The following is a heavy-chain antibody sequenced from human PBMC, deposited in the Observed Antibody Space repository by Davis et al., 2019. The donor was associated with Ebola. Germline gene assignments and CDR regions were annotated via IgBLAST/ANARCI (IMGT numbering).Heavy chain of an antibody. J-gene: IGHJ6*02. CDR2: IYYSGST. CDR1: GGSISSYY. D-gene: IGHD3-9*01. CDR3: ARSDILTGYYNNGMDV. Sequence: PSETLSLTCTVSGGSISSYYWSWIRQPPGKGLEWIGYIYYSGSTNYNPSLKSRVTISVDTSKNQFSLKLSSVTAADTAVYYCARSDILTGYYNNGMDVWGQGTTVTVSS. V-gene: IGHV4-59*08.